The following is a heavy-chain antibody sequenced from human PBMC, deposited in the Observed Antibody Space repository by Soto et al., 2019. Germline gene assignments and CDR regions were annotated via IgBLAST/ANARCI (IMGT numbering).Heavy chain of an antibody. D-gene: IGHD3-16*01. CDR1: GYTFTGYY. CDR2: MRPNSGGA. V-gene: IGHV1-2*02. J-gene: IGHJ4*02. Sequence: QVQLVQSGAEVKKPGVSVKVSCKASGYTFTGYYLHWIRQAPGQGLEWMGWMRPNSGGANYAQKFQGRVSMTRDTSISTFYMELSRLRSDDTAVYYCARDPHEGVYDYWGQGTLVTVSS. CDR3: ARDPHEGVYDY.